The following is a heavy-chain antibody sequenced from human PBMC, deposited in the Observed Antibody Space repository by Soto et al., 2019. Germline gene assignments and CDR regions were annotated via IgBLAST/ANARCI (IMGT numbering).Heavy chain of an antibody. CDR1: GGSISTRSSY. CDR2: INHSGST. CDR3: ARVAYGRYCSSTSCPKNWFDP. J-gene: IGHJ5*02. D-gene: IGHD2-2*01. V-gene: IGHV4-39*07. Sequence: SETLSLTCTVSGGSISTRSSYWGWIRQPPGKGLEWIGEINHSGSTNYNPPLKSRVTISVDTSKNQFSLKLSSVTAADTAVYYCARVAYGRYCSSTSCPKNWFDPWGQGTLVTVSS.